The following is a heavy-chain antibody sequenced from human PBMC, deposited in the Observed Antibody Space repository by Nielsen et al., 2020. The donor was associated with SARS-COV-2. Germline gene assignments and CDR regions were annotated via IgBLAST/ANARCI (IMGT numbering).Heavy chain of an antibody. CDR2: INPSGGST. D-gene: IGHD6-13*01. V-gene: IGHV1-46*01. CDR3: ARDQVGYDVAY. J-gene: IGHJ4*02. CDR1: GYTFTSYY. Sequence: ASVKVSCKASGYTFTSYYMHWVRQAPGQGLEWMGIINPSGGSTSYAQKFQGRVTMTRDTSTSTVYMELSSLRSEDTAVYYWARDQVGYDVAYWGQGTLVTVSS.